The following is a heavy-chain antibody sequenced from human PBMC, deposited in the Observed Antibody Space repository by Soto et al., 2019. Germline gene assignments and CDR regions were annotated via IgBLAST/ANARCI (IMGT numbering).Heavy chain of an antibody. CDR3: AKYQWNPGAFDP. V-gene: IGHV4-34*01. J-gene: IGHJ5*02. Sequence: QVQLQQWGAGLLKPSETLSLTCAVDGGSLSDYYWNWLRQPPGKGLEWIGEINHRGTASYNPSLKSRVDISVDTALTQFSLKLRSVTAADTAIYYCAKYQWNPGAFDPWGPGTQVTVSS. CDR2: INHRGTA. CDR1: GGSLSDYY. D-gene: IGHD6-19*01.